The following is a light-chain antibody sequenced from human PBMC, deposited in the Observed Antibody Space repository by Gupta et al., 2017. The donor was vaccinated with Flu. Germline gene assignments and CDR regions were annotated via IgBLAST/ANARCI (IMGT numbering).Light chain of an antibody. CDR3: EAWEDSLNGHYV. Sequence: VTSSCSGSISTIGSNSVKWYQRGPEASPTLLICDNSERNSGGPDRVSVSKSGTSAAMAISSLQAADEADYYCEAWEDSLNGHYVFGTGTKVTVL. CDR1: ISTIGSNS. V-gene: IGLV1-44*01. J-gene: IGLJ1*01. CDR2: DNS.